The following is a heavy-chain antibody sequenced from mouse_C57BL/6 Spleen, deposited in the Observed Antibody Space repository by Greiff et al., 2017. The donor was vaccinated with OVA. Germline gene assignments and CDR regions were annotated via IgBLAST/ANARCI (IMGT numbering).Heavy chain of an antibody. Sequence: EVMLVESGGGLVQPGGSLSLSCAASGFTFTDYYMSWVRQPPGKALEWLGFIRNKANGYTTEYSASVKGRFTISRDNSQSILYLQMKALRAEDSATYYWARWGSSLDWYFDVWGTGTTVTVSS. D-gene: IGHD1-1*01. V-gene: IGHV7-3*01. CDR2: IRNKANGYTT. CDR1: GFTFTDYY. J-gene: IGHJ1*03. CDR3: ARWGSSLDWYFDV.